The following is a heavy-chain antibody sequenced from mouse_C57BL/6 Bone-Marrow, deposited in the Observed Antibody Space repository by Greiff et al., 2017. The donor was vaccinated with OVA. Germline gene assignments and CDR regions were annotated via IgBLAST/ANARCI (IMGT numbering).Heavy chain of an antibody. Sequence: QVQLQQSGAELVRPRTSVKVSCKASGYAFTNYLIEWVKQRPGQGLEWIGVINPGSGGTNYNEKFKGKATLTADKSSSTAYMQLSSLTSEDSAVYFCARGVMVTTRSYAMDYWGQGTSVTVSS. CDR3: ARGVMVTTRSYAMDY. CDR1: GYAFTNYL. D-gene: IGHD2-1*01. V-gene: IGHV1-54*01. CDR2: INPGSGGT. J-gene: IGHJ4*01.